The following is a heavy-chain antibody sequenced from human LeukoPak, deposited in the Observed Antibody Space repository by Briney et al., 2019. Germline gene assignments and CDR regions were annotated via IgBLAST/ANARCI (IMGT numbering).Heavy chain of an antibody. Sequence: SETLSLTCTVSGGSISSHYWSWIRQPPGKGLEWIGYIYYSGSTYYNPSLKSRVTISVDTSKNQFSLKLSSVTAADTAVYYCARGNVETGPFDYWGQGTLVTVSS. CDR3: ARGNVETGPFDY. CDR1: GGSISSHY. D-gene: IGHD1-14*01. V-gene: IGHV4-59*11. CDR2: IYYSGST. J-gene: IGHJ4*02.